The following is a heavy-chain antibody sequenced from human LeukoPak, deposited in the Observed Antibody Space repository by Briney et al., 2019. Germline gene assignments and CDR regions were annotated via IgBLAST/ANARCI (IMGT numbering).Heavy chain of an antibody. V-gene: IGHV3-7*01. Sequence: PGGSLRLSCAASGFTFSSYWMSWVRQAPGKGLEWVANIKQDGSEKYYVDSVKGRFTISRDNAKNSLYLQTNSLRAEDTAVYYCARAPWTPVEMATIYYYYGMDVWGQGTTVTVSS. J-gene: IGHJ6*02. CDR2: IKQDGSEK. D-gene: IGHD5-24*01. CDR3: ARAPWTPVEMATIYYYYGMDV. CDR1: GFTFSSYW.